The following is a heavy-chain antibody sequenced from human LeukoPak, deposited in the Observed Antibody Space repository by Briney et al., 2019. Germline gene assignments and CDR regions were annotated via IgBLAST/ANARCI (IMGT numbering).Heavy chain of an antibody. CDR1: GGTISSGPYY. D-gene: IGHD3-22*01. CDR2: IYYGENT. CDR3: ARRDDSSGYHKIFDY. J-gene: IGHJ4*02. Sequence: SETLSLTCTVAGGTISSGPYYWGWIRQPPGKGLEWIGNIYYGENTYYNPSLKSRITISIDTSKNQFYLKLSSLTAADTAVYYCARRDDSSGYHKIFDYWGPGTLVTVSS. V-gene: IGHV4-39*01.